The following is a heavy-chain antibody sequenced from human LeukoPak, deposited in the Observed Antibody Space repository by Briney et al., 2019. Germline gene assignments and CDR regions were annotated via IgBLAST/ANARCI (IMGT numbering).Heavy chain of an antibody. CDR1: GYTFTGYY. J-gene: IGHJ6*03. V-gene: IGHV1-2*02. D-gene: IGHD3-22*01. Sequence: ASVKVSCKATGYTFTGYYMHWVRQAPGQGLEWMGWINPNSGGTNYAQKFQGRATMTRDTSISTAYMELSRLRSDDTAVYYCARGLVLTNYYYYYVDVWGKGTTVTVSS. CDR2: INPNSGGT. CDR3: ARGLVLTNYYYYYVDV.